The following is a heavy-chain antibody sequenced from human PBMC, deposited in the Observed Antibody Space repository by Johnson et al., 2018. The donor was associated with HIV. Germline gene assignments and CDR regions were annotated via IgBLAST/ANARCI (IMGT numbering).Heavy chain of an antibody. CDR2: ITWNGGST. Sequence: EQLVESGGGLVQPGGSLRLSCAASGFTVSSNYMSWVRQAPGKGLEWVSGITWNGGSTGYADSVKGRFTISRDNAKNSLYLQMNSLRAEDTALYYCARAHPCDGSNAEGAFGMWGQGTMVTVSS. CDR3: ARAHPCDGSNAEGAFGM. CDR1: GFTVSSNY. J-gene: IGHJ3*02. D-gene: IGHD2-15*01. V-gene: IGHV3-20*04.